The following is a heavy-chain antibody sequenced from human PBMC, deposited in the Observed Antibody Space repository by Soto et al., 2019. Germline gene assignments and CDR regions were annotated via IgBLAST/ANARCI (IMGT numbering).Heavy chain of an antibody. CDR3: ARDAPRAPRLDY. Sequence: LSLTCTVSGGSISSGGYYWSWIRQHPGKGLEWIGYIYYSGSTYYNPSLKSRVTISVDTSKNQFSLKLSSVTAADTAVYYCARDAPRAPRLDYWGQGTLVTVSS. J-gene: IGHJ4*02. D-gene: IGHD3-10*01. CDR2: IYYSGST. CDR1: GGSISSGGYY. V-gene: IGHV4-31*03.